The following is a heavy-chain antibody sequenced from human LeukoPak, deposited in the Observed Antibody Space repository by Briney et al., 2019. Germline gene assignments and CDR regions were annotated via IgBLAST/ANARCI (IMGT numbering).Heavy chain of an antibody. CDR3: ARVEVAPADAFDI. Sequence: SETLSLTCTVSGGSISSYYWSWIRQPPGKGLEWIGYIYYSGSTNYNPSLKSRVTISVDTSKNQFSLKLSSVTAADTAVYYCARVEVAPADAFDIWGQGTMVTVSS. V-gene: IGHV4-59*01. CDR2: IYYSGST. D-gene: IGHD2-15*01. CDR1: GGSISSYY. J-gene: IGHJ3*02.